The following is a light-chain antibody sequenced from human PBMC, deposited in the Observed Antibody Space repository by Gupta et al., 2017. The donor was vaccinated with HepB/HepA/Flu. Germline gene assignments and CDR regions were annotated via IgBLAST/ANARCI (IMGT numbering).Light chain of an antibody. V-gene: IGLV1-40*01. CDR3: QSYDSSLSGDVV. CDR1: SSNIGAGYD. CDR2: GNS. Sequence: QSVLPQPPSVSGAPGQRVTISCTGSSSNIGAGYDVHWYQQLPGTAPKLLIYGNSNRPSGVPDRFSGSKSGTSASLAITGLQAEGEADYYCQSYDSSLSGDVVFGGGTKLTVL. J-gene: IGLJ2*01.